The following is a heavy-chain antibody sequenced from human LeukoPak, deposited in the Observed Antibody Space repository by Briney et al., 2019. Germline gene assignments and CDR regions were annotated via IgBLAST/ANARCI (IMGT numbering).Heavy chain of an antibody. CDR1: GYTFTKYW. J-gene: IGHJ3*02. V-gene: IGHV5-51*01. CDR3: ARLSDYAFDM. CDR2: IYPGDSDT. Sequence: GESLKISCKGSGYTFTKYWIGWVRQMPGKGLEWMGIIYPGDSDTRYSPSFQGQVTISADKSISTAYLQWNSLKASDTAIYYCARLSDYAFDMWGQGTMVTVSS.